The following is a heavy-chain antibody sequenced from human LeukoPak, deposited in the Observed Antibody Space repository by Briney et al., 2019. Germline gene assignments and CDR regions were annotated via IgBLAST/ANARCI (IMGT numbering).Heavy chain of an antibody. Sequence: GASVKVSCRTSGYTFTTYGITWVRQAPGQGLEWMGWIATNNRDTQYAQKFRGRVTMTTDTSTSTAYMELSSLISDDTAVYFCARGAWHGFDNWLDPWGQGTLVIVSS. CDR1: GYTFTTYG. CDR2: IATNNRDT. D-gene: IGHD3-3*01. CDR3: ARGAWHGFDNWLDP. J-gene: IGHJ5*02. V-gene: IGHV1-18*01.